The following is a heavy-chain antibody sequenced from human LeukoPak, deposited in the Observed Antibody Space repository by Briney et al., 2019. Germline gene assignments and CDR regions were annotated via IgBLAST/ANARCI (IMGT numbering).Heavy chain of an antibody. J-gene: IGHJ4*02. D-gene: IGHD1-26*01. CDR2: IKQDGSEK. Sequence: GGSLRLSCAASGFTFSSYWMSWVRQAPGKGLEWVANIKQDGSEKYYVDSVEGRFTVSRDNTKNSLYLQMNSLRAEDTAVYYCTMIEWERWRGWGQGTLVTVSS. CDR3: TMIEWERWRG. V-gene: IGHV3-7*01. CDR1: GFTFSSYW.